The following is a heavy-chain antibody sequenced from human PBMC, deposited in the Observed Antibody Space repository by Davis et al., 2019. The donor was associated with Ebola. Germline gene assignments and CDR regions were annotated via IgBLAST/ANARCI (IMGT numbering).Heavy chain of an antibody. D-gene: IGHD2-2*01. J-gene: IGHJ4*02. Sequence: GGSLRLSCAASGFISSSYWMSWVRQAPGKGLEWVANIKEEGSEQYYVDSVKGRFTISRDNAKNSLYLQMNSLRVEDTAVYYCTRARYHDYWGQGTLVTVSS. CDR3: TRARYHDY. V-gene: IGHV3-7*01. CDR2: IKEEGSEQ. CDR1: GFISSSYW.